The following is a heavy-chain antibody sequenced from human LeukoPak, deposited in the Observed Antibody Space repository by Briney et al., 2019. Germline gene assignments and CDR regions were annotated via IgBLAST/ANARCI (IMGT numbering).Heavy chain of an antibody. Sequence: ASVKVSCKASVGTFSSYAISWVRQAPGQGLEWMGGIIPIFGTANYAQKFQGRVTITADESTSTAYMELSSLRSEDTAVYYCARDRATAWYFDLWGRGTLVTVSS. CDR2: IIPIFGTA. J-gene: IGHJ2*01. CDR3: ARDRATAWYFDL. D-gene: IGHD5-12*01. CDR1: VGTFSSYA. V-gene: IGHV1-69*13.